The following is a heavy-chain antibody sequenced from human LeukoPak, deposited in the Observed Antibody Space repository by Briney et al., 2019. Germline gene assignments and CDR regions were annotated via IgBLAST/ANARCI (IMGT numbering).Heavy chain of an antibody. V-gene: IGHV4-30-2*01. CDR1: GGSISSGGYS. D-gene: IGHD2-15*01. CDR2: IYHSGST. CDR3: ARTRRDGSGGFDY. J-gene: IGHJ4*02. Sequence: SQTLSLTCAVSGGSISSGGYSWSWLRQPPGKGLEWIGYIYHSGSTYYNPSLKSRVTISVDTSKNQFSLKLSSVTAADTAVYYCARTRRDGSGGFDYWGQGTLGTVSA.